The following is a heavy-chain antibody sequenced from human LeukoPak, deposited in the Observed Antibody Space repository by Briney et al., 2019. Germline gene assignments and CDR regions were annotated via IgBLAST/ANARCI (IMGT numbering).Heavy chain of an antibody. J-gene: IGHJ3*02. V-gene: IGHV1-2*02. CDR3: ARAAWFGELVAFDI. Sequence: ASVKVSCKASGYTFTGYYMHWVRQAPGQGLEWMGWINPNSGGTNYAQKFQGRVTMTRDTSISTAYMELSRLRSDDTDVYYCARAAWFGELVAFDIWGQGTMVTVSS. CDR1: GYTFTGYY. CDR2: INPNSGGT. D-gene: IGHD3-10*01.